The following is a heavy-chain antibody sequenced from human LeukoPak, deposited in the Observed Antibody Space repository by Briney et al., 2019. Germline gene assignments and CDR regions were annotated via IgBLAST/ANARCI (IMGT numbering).Heavy chain of an antibody. D-gene: IGHD7-27*01. CDR3: AIDPNWGTHS. Sequence: GGSLRLSCAASGFTFSTYTMYWVRHPPGKRLEWVSIIGNNGGGIHYADSVKGQFTISRDNFKNALYLQMNSLRVEDTAVYYCAIDPNWGTHSWGQGVLVTVSS. CDR1: GFTFSTYT. CDR2: IGNNGGGI. V-gene: IGHV3-23*01. J-gene: IGHJ4*02.